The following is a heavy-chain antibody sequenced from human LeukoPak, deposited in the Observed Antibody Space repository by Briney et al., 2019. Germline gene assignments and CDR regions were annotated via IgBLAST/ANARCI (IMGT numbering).Heavy chain of an antibody. Sequence: GGSLRLSCAASGFMFSNYAMTWVRQAPGKGLVWVSRISGDGSMTNYADSVKGRFTISRDNAKNTVYLQMNSLRAEDTAVYYCARYSSSSGGASHYFDYWGQGTLVTVSS. CDR2: ISGDGSMT. CDR1: GFMFSNYA. D-gene: IGHD6-6*01. J-gene: IGHJ4*02. CDR3: ARYSSSSGGASHYFDY. V-gene: IGHV3-74*01.